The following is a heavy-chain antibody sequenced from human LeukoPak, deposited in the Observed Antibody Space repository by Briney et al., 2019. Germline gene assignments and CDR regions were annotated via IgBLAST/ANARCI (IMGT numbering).Heavy chain of an antibody. CDR2: IKQDGSEK. CDR3: ARVDRQRNNDY. D-gene: IGHD1/OR15-1a*01. Sequence: PGGSLRLSCAASGFTFSSYWMSWVRQAPGKGLEWVVNIKQDGSEKYYVDSVKGRFTISRDNAKNSLYLQMNSLRAEDTAVYYCARVDRQRNNDYWGQGTLVTVSS. J-gene: IGHJ4*02. V-gene: IGHV3-7*01. CDR1: GFTFSSYW.